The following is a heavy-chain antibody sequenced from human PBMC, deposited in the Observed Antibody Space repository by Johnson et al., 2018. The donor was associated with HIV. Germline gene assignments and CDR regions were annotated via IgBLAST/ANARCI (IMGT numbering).Heavy chain of an antibody. V-gene: IGHV3-11*04. Sequence: QVQLVESGGGLVKPGGSLRLSCAASGFTFSDYYMSWIRQAPGKGLEWVSYISSSGNIIYYADSVKGRFTISRDNAKNSLYLQMNSLRVEDTAVYYCARDESGYDEGFDAFDIWGQGTMVTVSS. D-gene: IGHD5-12*01. J-gene: IGHJ3*02. CDR1: GFTFSDYY. CDR3: ARDESGYDEGFDAFDI. CDR2: ISSSGNII.